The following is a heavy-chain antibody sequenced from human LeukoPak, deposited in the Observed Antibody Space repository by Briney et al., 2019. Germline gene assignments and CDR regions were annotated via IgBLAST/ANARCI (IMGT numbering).Heavy chain of an antibody. V-gene: IGHV4-34*01. J-gene: IGHJ3*02. CDR2: INHSGST. D-gene: IGHD6-13*01. CDR3: AREGYSRPNDAFDI. Sequence: SETLSLTCAVYGGSFSGYYWSWIRQPPGKGLEWIGEINHSGSTNYNPSLKSRVTISVDTSKNQFSLKLSSVTAADTAVYYCAREGYSRPNDAFDIWGQGTMVTVSS. CDR1: GGSFSGYY.